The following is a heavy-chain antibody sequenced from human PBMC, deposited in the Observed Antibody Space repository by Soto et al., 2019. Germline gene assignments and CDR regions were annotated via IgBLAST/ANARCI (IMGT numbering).Heavy chain of an antibody. CDR1: GFTFSTSW. J-gene: IGHJ3*02. Sequence: PGGSLRLSCAASGFTFSTSWLNWVRQAPGNGLEWVASIKEDGSEKYYVDSVKGRFTISRDNAKNSLYLQMNSLRADDTAVYYCARDRAYSAFDIWGQGTMVTVSS. CDR3: ARDRAYSAFDI. CDR2: IKEDGSEK. V-gene: IGHV3-7*04. D-gene: IGHD1-26*01.